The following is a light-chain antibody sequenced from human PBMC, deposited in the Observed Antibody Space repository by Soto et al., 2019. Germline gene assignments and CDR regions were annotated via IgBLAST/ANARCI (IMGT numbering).Light chain of an antibody. CDR3: SSYTSSSTLS. Sequence: QSVLTQPASVSGSPGQSITISCTGTSSDVGGYNYVSWYQQHPGKAPKLMIYDVSDRPSGVSNRFSGSKSGNTASLTISGLQAEDEADYYRSSYTSSSTLSFGTGTKVTVL. CDR2: DVS. V-gene: IGLV2-14*01. J-gene: IGLJ1*01. CDR1: SSDVGGYNY.